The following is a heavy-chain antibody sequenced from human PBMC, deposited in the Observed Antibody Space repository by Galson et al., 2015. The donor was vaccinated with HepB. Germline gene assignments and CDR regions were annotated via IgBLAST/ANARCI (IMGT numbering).Heavy chain of an antibody. Sequence: SLRLSCAASGFTFSSYAMHWVRQAPGKGLEWVAVISYDGSNKYYADSVKGRFTISRDNSKNTLYLQMNSLRAEDTAVYYCARDYYGGNWFDPWGQGTLVTVSS. V-gene: IGHV3-30-3*01. CDR2: ISYDGSNK. D-gene: IGHD4-23*01. CDR3: ARDYYGGNWFDP. CDR1: GFTFSSYA. J-gene: IGHJ5*02.